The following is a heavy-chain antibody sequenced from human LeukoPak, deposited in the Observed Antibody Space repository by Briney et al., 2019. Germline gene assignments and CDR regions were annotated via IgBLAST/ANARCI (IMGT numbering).Heavy chain of an antibody. CDR2: IRYDGSNK. J-gene: IGHJ3*02. CDR1: GFTFSSYG. D-gene: IGHD6-13*01. Sequence: PGGSLRLSCAASGFTFSSYGMHWVRQAPGKGLEWVAFIRYDGSNKYYADSVKGRFTISRDNSKNTLYLQMNSLRAEDTAVYYCAGIAAASDAFDIWGQGTMVTVSS. CDR3: AGIAAASDAFDI. V-gene: IGHV3-30*02.